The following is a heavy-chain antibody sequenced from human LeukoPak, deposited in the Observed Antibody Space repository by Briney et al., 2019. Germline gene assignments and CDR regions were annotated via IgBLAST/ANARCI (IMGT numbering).Heavy chain of an antibody. CDR1: GGSISSYY. J-gene: IGHJ4*02. V-gene: IGHV4-59*01. CDR2: IYYSGRT. CDR3: ARQLGSYGDY. D-gene: IGHD2-2*01. Sequence: SETLSLTCTVSGGSISSYYWSWIRQPPGKGLEWIGYIYYSGRTNYNPSLKSRVTISVDTSKNQFSLRLRSVTAADTAVYYCARQLGSYGDYWGQGTLVTVSS.